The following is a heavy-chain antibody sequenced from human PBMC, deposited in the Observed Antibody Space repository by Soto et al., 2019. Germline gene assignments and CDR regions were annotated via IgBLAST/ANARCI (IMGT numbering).Heavy chain of an antibody. CDR3: ARWNIVVVPAAIVMAWFDP. J-gene: IGHJ5*02. CDR2: IYYSGST. D-gene: IGHD2-2*01. Sequence: SETLSLTCTVSGGSISSYYWSWIRQPPGKGLEWIGYIYYSGSTNYNPSLKSRVTISVDTSKNQFSLKLSSVTAADTAVYYCARWNIVVVPAAIVMAWFDPWGQGTLVTVSS. CDR1: GGSISSYY. V-gene: IGHV4-59*01.